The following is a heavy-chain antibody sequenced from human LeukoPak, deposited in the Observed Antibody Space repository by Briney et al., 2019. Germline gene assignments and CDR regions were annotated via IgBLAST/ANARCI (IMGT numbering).Heavy chain of an antibody. CDR3: ATKLGQFDY. V-gene: IGHV4-59*12. D-gene: IGHD3-3*02. CDR2: IYHSGST. J-gene: IGHJ4*02. Sequence: SETLSLTCTVSGGSISSYYWSWIRQPPGKGLEWIGEIYHSGSTNYNPSLKSRVTISVDKSKNQFSLKLSSVTAADTAVYYCATKLGQFDYWGQGTLVTVSS. CDR1: GGSISSYY.